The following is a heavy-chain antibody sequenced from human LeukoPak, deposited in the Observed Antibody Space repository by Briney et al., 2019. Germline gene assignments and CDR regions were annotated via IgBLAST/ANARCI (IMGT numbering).Heavy chain of an antibody. D-gene: IGHD2-15*01. CDR1: GGSFSGYY. CDR2: INHSGST. CDR3: ARVLGSSPLD. Sequence: SETLSLTCTVYGGSFSGYYWSWIRQPPGKGLEWIGEINHSGSTNYNPSLKSRVTISVDTSKNQFSLKLSSVTAADTAVYYCARVLGSSPLDWGQGTLVTVSS. J-gene: IGHJ4*02. V-gene: IGHV4-34*01.